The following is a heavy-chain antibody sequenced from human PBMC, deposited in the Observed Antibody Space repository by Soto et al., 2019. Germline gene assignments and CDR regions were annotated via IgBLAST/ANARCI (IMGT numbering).Heavy chain of an antibody. V-gene: IGHV3-15*07. D-gene: IGHD3-22*01. CDR1: GFTFTNAW. J-gene: IGHJ4*01. Sequence: GGSLRLSCAASGFTFTNAWINWVRQAPGKGLEWVGRIKSKTDGGTTDYAEPVKGRFAISRDDSNNMVYLQMNSLKIEDTAVYYCTTHSYSTIIIVRFDYWGHGTLVTVSS. CDR2: IKSKTDGGTT. CDR3: TTHSYSTIIIVRFDY.